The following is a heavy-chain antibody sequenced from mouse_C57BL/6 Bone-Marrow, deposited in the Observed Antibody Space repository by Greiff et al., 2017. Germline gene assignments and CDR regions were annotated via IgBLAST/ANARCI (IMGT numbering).Heavy chain of an antibody. V-gene: IGHV5-17*01. CDR2: ISSGSSTI. J-gene: IGHJ2*01. D-gene: IGHD1-1*01. CDR3: ARSSFITTVVAPYYFDY. Sequence: EVHLVESGGGLVKPGGSLKLSCAASGFTFSDYGMHWVRQAPEKGLEWVAYISSGSSTIYYADTVKGRFTISRDNAKNTLFLQMTSLRSEDTAMYYCARSSFITTVVAPYYFDYWGQGTTLTVSS. CDR1: GFTFSDYG.